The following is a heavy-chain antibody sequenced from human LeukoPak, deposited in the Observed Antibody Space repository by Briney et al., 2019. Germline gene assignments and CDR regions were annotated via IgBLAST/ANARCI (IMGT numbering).Heavy chain of an antibody. CDR2: IIPLFNTP. Sequence: SVKVSCKTSGGGFTTSAFSWVRQAPGQGLEWLGGIIPLFNTPNYAPKLQGRVTLTADESTTTVYMELNSLRSDDTAVYYCARDDENILATISRGQGTLVSVSS. V-gene: IGHV1-69*13. J-gene: IGHJ4*02. CDR3: ARDDENILATIS. D-gene: IGHD2/OR15-2a*01. CDR1: GGGFTTSA.